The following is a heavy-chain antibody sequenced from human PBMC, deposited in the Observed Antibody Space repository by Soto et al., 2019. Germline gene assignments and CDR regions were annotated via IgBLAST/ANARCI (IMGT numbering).Heavy chain of an antibody. D-gene: IGHD6-19*01. CDR2: ISWNSGSI. Sequence: GGSLRLSCAASGFTFDDYAMHWVRQAPGKGLEWVSGISWNSGSIGYADSVKGRFTISRDNAKNSLYLQMNSLRAEDTALYYCAKDKTYSSGWYHSSQDYWGQGTLVTVSS. J-gene: IGHJ4*02. CDR1: GFTFDDYA. V-gene: IGHV3-9*01. CDR3: AKDKTYSSGWYHSSQDY.